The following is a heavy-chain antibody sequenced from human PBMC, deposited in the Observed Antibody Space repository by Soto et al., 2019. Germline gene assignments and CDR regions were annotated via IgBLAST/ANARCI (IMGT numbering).Heavy chain of an antibody. V-gene: IGHV4-39*01. D-gene: IGHD4-17*01. CDR1: GGSIISSNSY. Sequence: QLLLQESGPGLVKPSETLSLTCTVSGGSIISSNSYWGWIRQPPGKGLEWIGSIYYTGSTYYKSSLRSRLTISVDTSKNQFSLTLNYVTAADTAMYYCARHPHYGDYVAWFDPWGQGTLVTVSS. J-gene: IGHJ5*02. CDR3: ARHPHYGDYVAWFDP. CDR2: IYYTGST.